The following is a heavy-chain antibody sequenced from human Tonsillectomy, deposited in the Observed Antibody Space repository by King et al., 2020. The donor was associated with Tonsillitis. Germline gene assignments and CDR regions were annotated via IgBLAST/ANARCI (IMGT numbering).Heavy chain of an antibody. CDR3: ARGGGGLRCLGGWYFDY. V-gene: IGHV4-59*01. CDR2: IYNSGTT. D-gene: IGHD3-3*01. CDR1: GGSISSYY. J-gene: IGHJ4*02. Sequence: QLQESGPGLVKPSETLSLTCTVSGGSISSYYWTWIRQTPGKGLEWIGYIYNSGTTNYNPSLKSRFTISVDTSKNQFSLKLSSVTAADTAVYYCARGGGGLRCLGGWYFDYWGQGTLVTVSS.